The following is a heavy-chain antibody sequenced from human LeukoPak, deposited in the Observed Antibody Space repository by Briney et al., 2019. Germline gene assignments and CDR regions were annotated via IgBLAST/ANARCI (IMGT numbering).Heavy chain of an antibody. V-gene: IGHV4-39*07. CDR3: ARMGVGATADAFDI. Sequence: SETLSLTCTVSGGSISSSSYYWGWIRQSPGKGLEWIGSIYYSGSTYYNPSLKSRVTISVDTSKNQFSLKLSSVTAADTAVYYCARMGVGATADAFDIWGQGTMVTVSS. CDR1: GGSISSSSYY. J-gene: IGHJ3*02. D-gene: IGHD1-26*01. CDR2: IYYSGST.